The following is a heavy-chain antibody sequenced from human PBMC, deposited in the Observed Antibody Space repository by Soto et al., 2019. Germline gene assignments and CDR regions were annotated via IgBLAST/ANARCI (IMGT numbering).Heavy chain of an antibody. CDR3: ARGSSKDYYGY. J-gene: IGHJ4*02. CDR2: INHSGST. Sequence: SETLSLTCAVYGGSFSGYYWSWIRQPPGEGLEWIGEINHSGSTNYNPSLKSRVTISVDTSKNQFSLKLSSVTAADTAVYYCARGSSKDYYGYWGQGTLVTVSS. CDR1: GGSFSGYY. V-gene: IGHV4-34*01.